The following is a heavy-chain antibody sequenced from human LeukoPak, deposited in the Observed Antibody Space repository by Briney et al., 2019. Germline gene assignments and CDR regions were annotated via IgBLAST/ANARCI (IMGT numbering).Heavy chain of an antibody. CDR3: ARAGGTSWADY. D-gene: IGHD6-13*01. J-gene: IGHJ4*02. CDR1: GFTFRDYW. CDR2: VKQDGTEK. V-gene: IGHV3-7*01. Sequence: GGSLRLSCEASGFTFRDYWMTWVRQAPGKGLEWVANVKQDGTEKFYVDSVKGRFTISRDNGKNSLYLQMSSLRVEDTAIYYCARAGGTSWADYWGQGTLVTVSS.